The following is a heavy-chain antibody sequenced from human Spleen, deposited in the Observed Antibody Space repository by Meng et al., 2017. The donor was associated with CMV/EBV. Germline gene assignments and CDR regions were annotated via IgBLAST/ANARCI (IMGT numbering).Heavy chain of an antibody. V-gene: IGHV1-8*01. J-gene: IGHJ6*02. CDR1: GYTFSNYD. CDR3: AREDRNFWSGYYLGYYYYYGMDV. D-gene: IGHD3-3*01. CDR2: MNPNSGKT. Sequence: ASVKVSCKASGYTFSNYDINWVRQANGQGLEWMGWMNPNSGKTGYAQKFQGRVTMTTNTSTRTVYMELSSLRFEDTAVYYCAREDRNFWSGYYLGYYYYYGMDVWGQGTTVTVSS.